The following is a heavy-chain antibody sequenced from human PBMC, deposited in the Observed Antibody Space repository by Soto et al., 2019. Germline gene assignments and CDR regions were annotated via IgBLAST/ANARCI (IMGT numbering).Heavy chain of an antibody. D-gene: IGHD6-19*01. J-gene: IGHJ4*02. V-gene: IGHV4-59*01. CDR3: ARGAIAVAGRFDY. CDR2: IYYSGST. Sequence: PSETLSLTCTVSGGSISSYSWSWIRQPPGKGLEWIGYIYYSGSTNYNPSLKSRVTISVDTSKNQFSLKLSSVTAADTAVYYCARGAIAVAGRFDYWGQGTLVTVSS. CDR1: GGSISSYS.